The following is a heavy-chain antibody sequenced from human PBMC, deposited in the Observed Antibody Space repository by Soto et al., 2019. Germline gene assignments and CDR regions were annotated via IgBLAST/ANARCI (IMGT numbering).Heavy chain of an antibody. CDR1: CGSISSYY. CDR2: IYYSGRT. J-gene: IGHJ4*02. V-gene: IGHV4-59*01. D-gene: IGHD2-2*02. CDR3: ARVCGVGYNCVDY. Sequence: SETLSLTSNVSCGSISSYYWSWIRQPPGKGLEWIGYIYYSGRTNYNPSLKSRVTISVDTSKNSFCLKLSSVTDTDTAVDWCARVCGVGYNCVDYCGQGTLVTVA.